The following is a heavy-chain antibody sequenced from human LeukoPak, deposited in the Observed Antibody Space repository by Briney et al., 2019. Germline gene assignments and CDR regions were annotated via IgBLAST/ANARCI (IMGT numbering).Heavy chain of an antibody. CDR1: GFTFSSYS. V-gene: IGHV3-21*01. CDR2: ISSSSSYI. D-gene: IGHD2-2*01. Sequence: GGSLRLSGAASGFTFSSYSMNWVRQAPGKGLEWVSSISSSSSYIYYADSVKGRFTISRDNAKNSLYLQMNSLRAEDTAVYYCARDHGLGGQLPVWFDPWGQGTLVTVSS. J-gene: IGHJ5*02. CDR3: ARDHGLGGQLPVWFDP.